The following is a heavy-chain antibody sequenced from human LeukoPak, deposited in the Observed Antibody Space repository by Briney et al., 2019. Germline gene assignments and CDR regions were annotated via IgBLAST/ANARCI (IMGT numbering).Heavy chain of an antibody. D-gene: IGHD5-12*01. CDR2: IYPGDSDT. J-gene: IGHJ4*02. Sequence: GESLKISCKASGYRFTTYWIGWVRQMPGKGLEWMGIIYPGDSDTRYSPSFEGQVTISADKSITTAYLQWSSLKASDTAMYYCARQITDQSSGYDSIDYWGQGTLVTDSS. CDR1: GYRFTTYW. CDR3: ARQITDQSSGYDSIDY. V-gene: IGHV5-51*01.